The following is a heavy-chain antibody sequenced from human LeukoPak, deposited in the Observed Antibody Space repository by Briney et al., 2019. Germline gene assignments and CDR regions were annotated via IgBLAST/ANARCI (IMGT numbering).Heavy chain of an antibody. CDR3: ARESFAARWD. D-gene: IGHD6-6*01. V-gene: IGHV3-23*01. Sequence: GGSLRLSCEASGFTFNTYAMSWVRQAPGKGLDWVSAISGTGGSTYYADSVKGRFITSRDNSKNTVYLQMNSLRAEDTAVYYCARESFAARWDWGQGTLVTVSS. CDR2: ISGTGGST. J-gene: IGHJ4*02. CDR1: GFTFNTYA.